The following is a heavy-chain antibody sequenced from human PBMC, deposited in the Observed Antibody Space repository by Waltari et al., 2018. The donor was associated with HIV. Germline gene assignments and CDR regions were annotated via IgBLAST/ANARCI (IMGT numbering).Heavy chain of an antibody. J-gene: IGHJ4*02. CDR3: ARERPFQVAAQRGPPARSFDF. D-gene: IGHD2-15*01. Sequence: QVHLVESGGGVVKPGGSLRLSCDAFNFTSRDYAMTWVRQAPGKGLALGACTGWGGRKFSCADPGWDRFTSSRNNSRNMLSLQMTSLRAEDTAIYDCARERPFQVAAQRGPPARSFDFWGRGTLVTVSS. CDR1: NFTSRDYA. CDR2: TGWGGRKF. V-gene: IGHV3-30*02.